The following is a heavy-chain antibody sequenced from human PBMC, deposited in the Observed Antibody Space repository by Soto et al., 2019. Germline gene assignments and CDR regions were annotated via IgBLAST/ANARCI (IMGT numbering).Heavy chain of an antibody. CDR2: SSHNGVS. CDR3: ARRRRGSSTWFDF. CDR1: GGSFSPYI. V-gene: IGHV4-34*02. D-gene: IGHD3-16*01. J-gene: IGHJ4*02. Sequence: QVQLQQWGAGLLKPSETLSLTCAVYGGSFSPYIWSWIRQPPGKGLEWIGESSHNGVSDFSPSVKSRAPVSVDTSKNQFSLNLTSLTAADTAVYYCARRRRGSSTWFDFWGQGTLVAVSS.